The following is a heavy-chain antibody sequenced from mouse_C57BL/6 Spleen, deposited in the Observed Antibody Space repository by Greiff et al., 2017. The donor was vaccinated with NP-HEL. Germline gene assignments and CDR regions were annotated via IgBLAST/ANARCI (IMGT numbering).Heavy chain of an antibody. CDR1: GYTFTDYE. CDR3: TRRHYGSRIHYYAMDY. Sequence: QVQLKESGAELVRPGASVTLSCKASGYTFTDYEMHWVKQTPVHGLEWIGAIDPETGGTAYNQKFKGKAILTADKSSSTAYMELRSLTSEDSAVYYCTRRHYGSRIHYYAMDYWGQRTSVTVSS. CDR2: IDPETGGT. V-gene: IGHV1-15*01. J-gene: IGHJ4*01. D-gene: IGHD1-1*01.